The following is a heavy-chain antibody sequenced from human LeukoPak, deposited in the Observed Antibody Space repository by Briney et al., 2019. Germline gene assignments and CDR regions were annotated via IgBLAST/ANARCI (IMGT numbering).Heavy chain of an antibody. J-gene: IGHJ6*02. CDR2: MNPNSGNT. CDR1: GYTFTSYD. V-gene: IGHV1-8*01. CDR3: ARGRLDDFWSGYLDGMDV. Sequence: ASVKVSCRASGYTFTSYDINWVRQATGQGLEWMGWMNPNSGNTGYAQKFQGRVTMTRNTSISTAYMELSSLRSEDTAVYYCARGRLDDFWSGYLDGMDVWGQGTTVTVSS. D-gene: IGHD3-3*01.